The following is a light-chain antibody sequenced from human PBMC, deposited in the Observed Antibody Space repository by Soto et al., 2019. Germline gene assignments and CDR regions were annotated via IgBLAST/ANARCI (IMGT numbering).Light chain of an antibody. CDR2: EGS. CDR1: SSDVGSSNL. V-gene: IGLV2-23*01. Sequence: QSALNQPASVSGSPGQSITISCTGTSSDVGSSNLVSWYQQHPGKAPKVMIFEGSQRPSGVSHRFSGSKSGNTASLTISGLQAEDEADYYCCSFASSRTYVFGTGTKLTVL. CDR3: CSFASSRTYV. J-gene: IGLJ1*01.